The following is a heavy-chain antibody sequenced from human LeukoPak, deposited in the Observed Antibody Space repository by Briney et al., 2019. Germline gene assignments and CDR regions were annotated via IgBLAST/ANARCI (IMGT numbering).Heavy chain of an antibody. V-gene: IGHV4-34*01. Sequence: SETLSLTCAVYGGSFSDYYWSWIRQSPGKGLEWIGEINHTGSTKYNPSLKSRVTISVDTSKNQFSLKLSSMTAADTAMYYCARGSRRFDPWGQGTLVTVSS. CDR2: INHTGST. CDR1: GGSFSDYY. CDR3: ARGSRRFDP. J-gene: IGHJ5*02.